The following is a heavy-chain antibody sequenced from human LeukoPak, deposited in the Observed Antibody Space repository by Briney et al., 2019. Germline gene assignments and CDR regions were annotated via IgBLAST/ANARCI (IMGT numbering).Heavy chain of an antibody. J-gene: IGHJ4*02. CDR2: IIPIFGTA. CDR1: GGTFSSYA. CDR3: ARDIGDYALYY. Sequence: SVKVSCKASGGTFSSYAISLVRQAPGQGLEWMRGIIPIFGTANYTQKFQGRVTITTDESTSTAYMELSSLRSEDTAVYYCARDIGDYALYYWGQGTLVTVSS. V-gene: IGHV1-69*05. D-gene: IGHD4-17*01.